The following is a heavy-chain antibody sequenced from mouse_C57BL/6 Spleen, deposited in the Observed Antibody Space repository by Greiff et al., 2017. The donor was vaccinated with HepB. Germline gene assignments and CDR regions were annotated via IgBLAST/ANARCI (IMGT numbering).Heavy chain of an antibody. CDR1: GFTFTDYY. CDR3: ARYIYYYGSSPYYAMDY. CDR2: IRNKANGYTT. V-gene: IGHV7-3*01. Sequence: EVKLVESGGGLVQPGGSLSLSCAASGFTFTDYYMSWVRQPPGKALEWLGFIRNKANGYTTEYSASVKGRFTISRDNSQSILYLQMNALRAEDSATYYCARYIYYYGSSPYYAMDYWGQGTSVTVSS. D-gene: IGHD1-1*01. J-gene: IGHJ4*01.